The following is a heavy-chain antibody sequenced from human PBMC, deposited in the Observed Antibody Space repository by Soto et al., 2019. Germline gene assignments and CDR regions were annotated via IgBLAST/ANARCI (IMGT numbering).Heavy chain of an antibody. J-gene: IGHJ4*02. Sequence: QTLSLTCAISGDSVSSTSTAWSWIRQSPSRGLEWLGRTYYRSKWYSDYAVSVKSRITINPDTSKNQFSLQLNSVTPEDTAVYYCARGSYYSGWVWGQGTLVTVSP. D-gene: IGHD6-19*01. V-gene: IGHV6-1*01. CDR1: GDSVSSTSTA. CDR2: TYYRSKWYS. CDR3: ARGSYYSGWV.